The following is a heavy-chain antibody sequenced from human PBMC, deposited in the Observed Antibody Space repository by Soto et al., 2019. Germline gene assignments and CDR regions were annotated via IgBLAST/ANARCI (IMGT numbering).Heavy chain of an antibody. V-gene: IGHV3-13*05. Sequence: GSLRLSCAASGFTFSSYDMHWVRQATGKGLEWVSAIVTAGDPYYPGSVKGRFTVSRENAKNSLYLQMNSLRAEDTAVYYCARARRYSYGSGFDYWGQGTLVTVSS. CDR2: IVTAGDP. D-gene: IGHD5-18*01. J-gene: IGHJ4*02. CDR1: GFTFSSYD. CDR3: ARARRYSYGSGFDY.